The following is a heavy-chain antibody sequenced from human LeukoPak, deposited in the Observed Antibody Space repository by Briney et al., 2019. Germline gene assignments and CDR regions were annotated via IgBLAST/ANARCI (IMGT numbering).Heavy chain of an antibody. J-gene: IGHJ5*02. CDR2: INPNRGGT. V-gene: IGHV1-2*02. CDR3: ARDWLLWFGELLSPAAWFDP. Sequence: ASVTVSCKASGYTFTGYYMHWVRQAPGQGLEWMGWINPNRGGTNYAQKFQGRVTMTRDTSISTAYMELSRLRSDDTAVYYCARDWLLWFGELLSPAAWFDPWGQGTLVTVSS. D-gene: IGHD3-10*01. CDR1: GYTFTGYY.